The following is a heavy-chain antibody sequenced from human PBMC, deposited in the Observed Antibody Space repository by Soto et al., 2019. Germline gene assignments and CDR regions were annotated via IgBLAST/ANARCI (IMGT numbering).Heavy chain of an antibody. CDR2: ISFNTNDK. D-gene: IGHD2-8*02. CDR1: GFIFSSYS. J-gene: IGHJ4*02. Sequence: GSLRLSCAASGFIFSSYSMHWVRQAPGKGLEWVALISFNTNDKYYADSVKGRFTISRDNSKNTLYLQMKSLRGEDTAVYYCARGSPHTGNFYFDYWDKGSLVTVSS. CDR3: ARGSPHTGNFYFDY. V-gene: IGHV3-30-3*01.